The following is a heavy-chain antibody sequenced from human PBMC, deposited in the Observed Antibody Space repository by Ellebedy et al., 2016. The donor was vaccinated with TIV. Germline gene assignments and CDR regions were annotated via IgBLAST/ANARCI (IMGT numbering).Heavy chain of an antibody. CDR2: ISSSGTTI. CDR1: GFTFRNNS. Sequence: GESLKISCAASGFTFRNNSMNWVRQAPGKGLEWISYISSSGTTIYYEDSVKGRFTISRDNAKISLYLQMNSLTAEDTAVYYCANGAYDIWGQGTMVTVSS. D-gene: IGHD5-24*01. V-gene: IGHV3-48*04. CDR3: ANGAYDI. J-gene: IGHJ3*02.